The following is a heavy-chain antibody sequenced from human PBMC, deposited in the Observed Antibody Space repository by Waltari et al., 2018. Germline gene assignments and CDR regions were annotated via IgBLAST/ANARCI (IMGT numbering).Heavy chain of an antibody. CDR3: ARAGYGDYIDY. J-gene: IGHJ4*02. CDR1: GGSISSYY. CDR2: IYYSGST. Sequence: QVQLQESGPGLVKPSETLSLTCTVSGGSISSYYWSWIRQPPGKGLEWIGYIYYSGSTNCNPSLTRRVTISADTSKNQFSLKLSSVTAADTAVYYCARAGYGDYIDYWGQGTLVTVSS. V-gene: IGHV4-59*01. D-gene: IGHD4-17*01.